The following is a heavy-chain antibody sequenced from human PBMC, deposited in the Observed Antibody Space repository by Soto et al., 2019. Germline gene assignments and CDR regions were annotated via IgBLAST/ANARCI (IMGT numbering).Heavy chain of an antibody. D-gene: IGHD6-6*01. Sequence: SETLSLTCAVSSGSISSSNWWSWVRQPPGKGLEWIGEIYHSGSTNYNPSLKSRVTISVDKSKNQFSLKLSSVTAADTAVYYCARTRLDSSSAEFDYCCQAILVTVSS. J-gene: IGHJ4*02. CDR3: ARTRLDSSSAEFDY. CDR1: SGSISSSNW. V-gene: IGHV4-4*02. CDR2: IYHSGST.